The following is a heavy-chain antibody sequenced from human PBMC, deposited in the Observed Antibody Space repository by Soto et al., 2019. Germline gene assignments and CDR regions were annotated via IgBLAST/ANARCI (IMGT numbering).Heavy chain of an antibody. CDR3: ARGRLFLGSFDY. Sequence: EASVKVSCKASGGTFSSYAISWVRQAPGQGLEWMGGIIPIFGTANYAQKFQGRVTITADESTSTAYMELSSLRSEDTAVYYCARGRLFLGSFDYWGQGTLVTVSS. D-gene: IGHD2-21*01. J-gene: IGHJ4*02. CDR2: IIPIFGTA. CDR1: GGTFSSYA. V-gene: IGHV1-69*13.